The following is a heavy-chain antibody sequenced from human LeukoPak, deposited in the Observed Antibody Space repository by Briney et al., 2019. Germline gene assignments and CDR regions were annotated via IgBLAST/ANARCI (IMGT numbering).Heavy chain of an antibody. Sequence: ASVKVSCKVSGYTLTELSMHWVRQAPGKGLEWMGGFDPEDGETIYAQKFQFRVTMTTDTSTSTAYMELRSLRSDDTAVYYCARDKAVTTEVTQHFQHWGQGTLVTVSS. D-gene: IGHD4-23*01. CDR1: GYTLTELS. J-gene: IGHJ1*01. CDR3: ARDKAVTTEVTQHFQH. V-gene: IGHV1-24*01. CDR2: FDPEDGET.